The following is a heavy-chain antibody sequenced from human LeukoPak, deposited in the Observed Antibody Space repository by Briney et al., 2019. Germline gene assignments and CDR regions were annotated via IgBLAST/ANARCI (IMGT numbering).Heavy chain of an antibody. Sequence: GGSLRLSCAASGFIFSNYGMSWVRQAPGKGLEWVSYISSSGSTIYYADSVKGRFTISRDNAKNSLYLQMNSLRAEDTAVYYCAREGMVYAHFDYWGQGTLVTVSS. J-gene: IGHJ4*02. CDR3: AREGMVYAHFDY. D-gene: IGHD2-8*01. CDR2: ISSSGSTI. V-gene: IGHV3-48*04. CDR1: GFIFSNYG.